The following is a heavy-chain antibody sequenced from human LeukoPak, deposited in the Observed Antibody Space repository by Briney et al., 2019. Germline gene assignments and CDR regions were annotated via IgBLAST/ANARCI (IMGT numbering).Heavy chain of an antibody. CDR1: GYTFTSYG. CDR3: ARGGINIDYYDSSGYYLKRGFDY. V-gene: IGHV1-18*01. J-gene: IGHJ4*02. CDR2: ISAYNGNT. D-gene: IGHD3-22*01. Sequence: GASVKVSCKASGYTFTSYGISWVRQAPGQGLEWMGWISAYNGNTNYAQKLQGRVTMATDTSTSTAYMELRSLRSDDTAVYYCARGGINIDYYDSSGYYLKRGFDYWGQGTLVTVSS.